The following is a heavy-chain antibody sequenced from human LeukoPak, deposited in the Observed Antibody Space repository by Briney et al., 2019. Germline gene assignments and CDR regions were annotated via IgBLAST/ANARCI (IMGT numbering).Heavy chain of an antibody. CDR1: GGTFNNYG. D-gene: IGHD2-15*01. J-gene: IGHJ4*02. Sequence: ASVTVSCKASGGTFNNYGISWVRRAPGQGLEWMGRIIPIFSTSNYADKFQDRVTITADKYTSTAYMELSSLRSEDTAFYYCARDQYFGAATISRLDYWGQGTLVTASS. V-gene: IGHV1-69*06. CDR3: ARDQYFGAATISRLDY. CDR2: IIPIFSTS.